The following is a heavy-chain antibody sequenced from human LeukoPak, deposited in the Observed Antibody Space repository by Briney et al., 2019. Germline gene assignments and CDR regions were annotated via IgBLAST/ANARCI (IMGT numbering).Heavy chain of an antibody. J-gene: IGHJ3*02. CDR1: GFTFSSYS. Sequence: GGSLRLSCAASGFTFSSYSMNWVRQAPRKGLEWVSSISSSSSYIYYADSVKGRFTISRDNAKNSLYLQVNSLRAEDTAVYFCAREISYGDYPSGDAFDNWGQGTMVTVSS. V-gene: IGHV3-21*01. CDR3: AREISYGDYPSGDAFDN. D-gene: IGHD4-17*01. CDR2: ISSSSSYI.